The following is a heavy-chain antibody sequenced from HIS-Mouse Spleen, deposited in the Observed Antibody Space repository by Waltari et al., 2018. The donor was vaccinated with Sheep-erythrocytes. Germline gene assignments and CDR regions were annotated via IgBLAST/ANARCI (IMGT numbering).Heavy chain of an antibody. J-gene: IGHJ4*02. D-gene: IGHD3-3*01. CDR3: ARVKRYYDFWSGYYPYYFDY. Sequence: QMPGKGLEWMGIIYPGDSDTRYSPSFQGQVTISADKSISTAYLQWSSLKASDTAMYYCARVKRYYDFWSGYYPYYFDYWGQETLVTVSS. V-gene: IGHV5-51*07. CDR2: IYPGDSDT.